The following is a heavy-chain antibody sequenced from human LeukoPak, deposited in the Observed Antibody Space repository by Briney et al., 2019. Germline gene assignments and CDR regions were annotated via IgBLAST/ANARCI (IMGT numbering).Heavy chain of an antibody. V-gene: IGHV3-23*01. J-gene: IGHJ3*02. CDR3: ASLAVVVAATDAFDI. CDR1: GFTFRSYA. CDR2: ISGSGSST. D-gene: IGHD2-15*01. Sequence: AGGSLRLSCGASGFTFRSYAMSWVRQAPGKGLEWVSAISGSGSSTYYVDSVKGRFTISRDNSKNTLYLQMNSLRAEDTAVYYCASLAVVVAATDAFDIWGQRTMVTVSS.